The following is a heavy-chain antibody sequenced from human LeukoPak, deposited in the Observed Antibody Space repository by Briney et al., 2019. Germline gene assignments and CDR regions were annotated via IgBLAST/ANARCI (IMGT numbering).Heavy chain of an antibody. J-gene: IGHJ3*01. CDR2: ISDGGRST. CDR1: GFTFSNFA. Sequence: PGESLRLSCAASGFTFSNFAMHWVRLAPGKGLEWVASISDGGRSTFYADSVRGRFTVSRDNSEKTLLLQMSSQRAEDTAIYYCAKPVEQFTVVRGIPIKTAASHLWGRGTAVAVSS. CDR3: AKPVEQFTVVRGIPIKTAASHL. D-gene: IGHD3-10*01. V-gene: IGHV3-23*01.